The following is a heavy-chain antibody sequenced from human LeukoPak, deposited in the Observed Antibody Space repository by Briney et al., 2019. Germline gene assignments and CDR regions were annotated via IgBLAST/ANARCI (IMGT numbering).Heavy chain of an antibody. J-gene: IGHJ3*02. V-gene: IGHV3-30*04. CDR1: GFTFSSYA. D-gene: IGHD1-14*01. CDR3: ARKNNPTNAFDI. CDR2: ISYDGSNK. Sequence: GRSLRLSCAASGFTFSSYAMHWVRQAPGKGLEWVAVISYDGSNKYYADSVKGRFTISRDNSKNTLYLQMNSLRSEDTTVYYCARKNNPTNAFDIWGQGTMVTVSS.